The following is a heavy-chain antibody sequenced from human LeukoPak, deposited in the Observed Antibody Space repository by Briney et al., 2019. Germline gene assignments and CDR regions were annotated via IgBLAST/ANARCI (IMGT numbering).Heavy chain of an antibody. Sequence: SETLSLTCTVSGDSISSYYWSWIRQPPGKGLEWIGYIYYSGSTNYNPSLKSRVTISIDTSKNQFSLKLSFVTAADTAVYYCARVDYGYRAFDIWGQGTMVTVSS. CDR2: IYYSGST. CDR1: GDSISSYY. V-gene: IGHV4-59*01. CDR3: ARVDYGYRAFDI. D-gene: IGHD4-17*01. J-gene: IGHJ3*02.